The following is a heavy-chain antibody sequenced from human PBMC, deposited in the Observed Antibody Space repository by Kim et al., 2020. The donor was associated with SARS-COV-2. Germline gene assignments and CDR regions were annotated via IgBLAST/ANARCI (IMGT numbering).Heavy chain of an antibody. CDR1: GYTFTSYY. D-gene: IGHD6-19*01. J-gene: IGHJ5*02. CDR3: AKGFRAVAGTRRGSWFDP. Sequence: ASVKVSCKASGYTFTSYYMHWVRQAPGQGLEWMGIINPSGGSTSYAQKFQGRVTMTRDTSTSTVYMELSSLRSEDTAVYYCAKGFRAVAGTRRGSWFDPWGQGTLVTVSS. CDR2: INPSGGST. V-gene: IGHV1-46*01.